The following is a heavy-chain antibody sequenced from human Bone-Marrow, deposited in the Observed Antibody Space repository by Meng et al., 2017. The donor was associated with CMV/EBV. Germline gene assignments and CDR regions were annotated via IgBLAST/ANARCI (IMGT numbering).Heavy chain of an antibody. CDR1: GFTFSSFG. Sequence: GESLKISCAASGFTFSSFGMSWVRQAPGKGLEWVSVIYIDGATHYADSVKGRFTISRDNSKNTLYLQMNSLRAEDTAVYYCARDPPWFGELKSYGMDVWGQGTTVTVSS. CDR3: ARDPPWFGELKSYGMDV. CDR2: IYIDGAT. J-gene: IGHJ6*02. V-gene: IGHV3-23*03. D-gene: IGHD3-10*01.